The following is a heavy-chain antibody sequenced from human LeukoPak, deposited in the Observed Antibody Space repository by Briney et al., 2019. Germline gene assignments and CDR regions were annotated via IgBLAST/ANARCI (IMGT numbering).Heavy chain of an antibody. Sequence: PGGSLRLSCAASGFTFSNYWLSWVRQAPGKGLEWVANIKQDGSEKNYVDSVKGRFTISRDNAKNSLYLQMNNLRAEDTAVYYCARDRGWSRGTTYYFDYWGQGTLVTVSS. J-gene: IGHJ4*02. CDR3: ARDRGWSRGTTYYFDY. CDR1: GFTFSNYW. CDR2: IKQDGSEK. D-gene: IGHD1-1*01. V-gene: IGHV3-7*04.